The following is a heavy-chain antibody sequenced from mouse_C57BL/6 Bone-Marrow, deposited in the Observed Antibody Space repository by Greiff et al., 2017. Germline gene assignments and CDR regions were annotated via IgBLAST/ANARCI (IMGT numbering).Heavy chain of an antibody. Sequence: EVKVEESGPGLVKPSQSLSLTCSVTGYSITSGYYWNWIRQFPGNKLEWMGYISYDGSNNYNPSLKNRISITRDTSKNQFFLKLNSVTTEDTATYYCARAVRLDVWGTGTTVTVSS. V-gene: IGHV3-6*01. CDR2: ISYDGSN. D-gene: IGHD2-14*01. CDR1: GYSITSGYY. CDR3: ARAVRLDV. J-gene: IGHJ1*03.